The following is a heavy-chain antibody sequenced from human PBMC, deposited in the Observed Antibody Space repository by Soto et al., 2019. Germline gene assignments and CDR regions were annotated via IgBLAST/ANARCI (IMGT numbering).Heavy chain of an antibody. J-gene: IGHJ4*02. V-gene: IGHV4-31*03. Sequence: PSVTLSLTCSVSGGSISSGGYYWSWIRQHTGKGLEWIGYIYYSGSTYYNPSLKSRVTISVDTSKNQFSLKLSSVTAADTAVYYCARSSTSANYFDYWGQGTLVTVSS. CDR2: IYYSGST. CDR3: ARSSTSANYFDY. CDR1: GGSISSGGYY. D-gene: IGHD2-2*01.